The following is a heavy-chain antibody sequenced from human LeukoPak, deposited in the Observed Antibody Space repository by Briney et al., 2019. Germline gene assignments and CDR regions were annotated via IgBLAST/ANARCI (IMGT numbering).Heavy chain of an antibody. CDR2: ISSSSSYI. J-gene: IGHJ4*02. CDR1: GFTFSSYS. D-gene: IGHD7-27*01. CDR3: ARAGSISKFDY. V-gene: IGHV3-21*01. Sequence: GSLRLSCAASGFTFSSYSMNWVRQAPGKGLEWVSSISSSSSYIYYADSVEGRFTISRDNAKNSLYLQMNSLRAEDTAVYYCARAGSISKFDYWGQGTLVTVSS.